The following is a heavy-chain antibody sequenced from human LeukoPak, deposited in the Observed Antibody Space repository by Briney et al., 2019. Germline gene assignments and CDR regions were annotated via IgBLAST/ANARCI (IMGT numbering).Heavy chain of an antibody. V-gene: IGHV4-39*01. Sequence: SETLSLTCTVSGGSISSSSYYWGWIRQPPGKGLEWVGSIYYSGSTYYNPSLKSRVTISVDTPKNQFSLKLSSVTAADTAVYYCAGRANWGHHYYYYMDVWGKGTTVTVSS. CDR3: AGRANWGHHYYYYMDV. D-gene: IGHD7-27*01. J-gene: IGHJ6*03. CDR1: GGSISSSSYY. CDR2: IYYSGST.